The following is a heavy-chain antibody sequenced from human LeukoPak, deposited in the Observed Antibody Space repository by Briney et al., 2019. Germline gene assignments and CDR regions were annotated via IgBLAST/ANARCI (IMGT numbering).Heavy chain of an antibody. CDR1: GGSISSSNW. D-gene: IGHD4-11*01. CDR3: ARTVTTTHFEN. Sequence: SGTLSLTCAVSGGSISSSNWWSWVRQPPGKGLEWIGYIYHSGGTYYNPSLRSRVTISIDRSKNQFSLNLSSVTAADTAVYYCARTVTTTHFENWGQGILVTVSS. CDR2: IYHSGGT. J-gene: IGHJ4*02. V-gene: IGHV4-4*02.